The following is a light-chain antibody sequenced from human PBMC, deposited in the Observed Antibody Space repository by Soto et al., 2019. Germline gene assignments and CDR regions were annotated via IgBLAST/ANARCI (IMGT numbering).Light chain of an antibody. CDR1: QSISDW. Sequence: DIQMTQSPSTLSASVGDRVTIACRASQSISDWVAWYQQKPGEAPKLLIYKASTLESGVPSRFSGSGSGTEFTLTISSLQSDDFATYFCEQYGTYSPTFGQGTKVDNK. CDR2: KAS. J-gene: IGKJ1*01. V-gene: IGKV1-5*03. CDR3: EQYGTYSPT.